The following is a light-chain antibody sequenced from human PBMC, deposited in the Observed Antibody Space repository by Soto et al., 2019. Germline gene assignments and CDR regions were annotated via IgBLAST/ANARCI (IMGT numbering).Light chain of an antibody. CDR1: QSVSTN. J-gene: IGKJ1*01. V-gene: IGKV3-15*01. CDR3: QHYHDWPPRT. Sequence: EIVMTQSPATLSGSPGERVTLSCRASQSVSTNVAWYQQKPGQAPRLLLYGASTRATGLPARFSGSGSGTEFTLTISSLQYEDFAGYYCQHYHDWPPRTFGQGTKVDIK. CDR2: GAS.